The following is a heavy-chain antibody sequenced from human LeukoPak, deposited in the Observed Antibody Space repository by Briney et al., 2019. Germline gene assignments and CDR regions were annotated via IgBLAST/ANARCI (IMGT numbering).Heavy chain of an antibody. J-gene: IGHJ4*02. CDR3: ARHERSSTWFGY. CDR2: IYFSGST. Sequence: PSETLSLTCTVSGGSISHYYWSWIRQPPGKGLEWIGDIYFSGSTNYNPSLNSRVTISLDTFKNQFSLTLSAVTAADTAVYYCARHERSSTWFGYWGQGSLVTVSS. V-gene: IGHV4-59*08. D-gene: IGHD6-13*01. CDR1: GGSISHYY.